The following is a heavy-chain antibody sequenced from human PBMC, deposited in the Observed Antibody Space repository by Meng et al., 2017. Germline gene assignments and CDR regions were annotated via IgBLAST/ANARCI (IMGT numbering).Heavy chain of an antibody. CDR1: GFTFSSYS. J-gene: IGHJ4*02. CDR2: ISSSSSYI. Sequence: GEALKISCAASGFTFSSYSMNWVRQAPGKGLEWVSSISSSSSYIYYADSVKGRFTISRDNAKNSLYLQMNSLRAEDTAVYYCARANFGYWGQGTLVTVSS. CDR3: ARANFGY. V-gene: IGHV3-21*01.